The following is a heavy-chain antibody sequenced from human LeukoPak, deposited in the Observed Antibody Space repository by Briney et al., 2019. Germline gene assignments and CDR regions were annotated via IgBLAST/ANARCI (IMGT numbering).Heavy chain of an antibody. V-gene: IGHV3-66*01. CDR1: GFTVSSNY. J-gene: IGHJ3*02. CDR2: LYSGGST. CDR3: ARWQGRGLGFFDI. D-gene: IGHD3-16*01. Sequence: PGGSLRLSCAASGFTVSSNYMSWVRQAPGKGLEWVSVLYSGGSTYYADSVKGRFTISRDNSKNTLYLQMNSLRAEDTAVYYCARWQGRGLGFFDIWGQGAMVTVSS.